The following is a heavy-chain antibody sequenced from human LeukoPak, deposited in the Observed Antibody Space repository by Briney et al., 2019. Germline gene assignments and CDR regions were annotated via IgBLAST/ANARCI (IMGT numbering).Heavy chain of an antibody. CDR2: INHSGST. V-gene: IGHV4-4*02. CDR3: ARGQGGLDTAMVVPLRLYPFDY. Sequence: SETLSLTCAVSGGSISSSNWWSWVRQPPGKGLEWIGEINHSGSTNYNPSLKSRVTMSVDTSKNQFSLKLSSVTAADTAVYYCARGQGGLDTAMVVPLRLYPFDYWGQGTLVTVSS. CDR1: GGSISSSNW. D-gene: IGHD5-18*01. J-gene: IGHJ4*02.